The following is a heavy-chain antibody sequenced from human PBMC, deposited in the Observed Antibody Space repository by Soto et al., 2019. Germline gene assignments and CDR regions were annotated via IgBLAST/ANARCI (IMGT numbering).Heavy chain of an antibody. CDR1: GFTFDDYA. CDR3: VKDESINWYSGHFRH. Sequence: EVQLVESGGGLVQPGRFLRLSCAASGFTFDDYAMHWVRQVPGKGLEWVSGINWNSGSIGYGDSVKGRFAISRDNAKNSLHRQMNSLSAEDTAFYYCVKDESINWYSGHFRHWGQGTLVTVSS. V-gene: IGHV3-9*01. CDR2: INWNSGSI. D-gene: IGHD6-13*01. J-gene: IGHJ1*01.